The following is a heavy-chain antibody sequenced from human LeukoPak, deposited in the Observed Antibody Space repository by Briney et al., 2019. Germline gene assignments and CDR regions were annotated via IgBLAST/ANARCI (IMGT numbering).Heavy chain of an antibody. J-gene: IGHJ4*02. V-gene: IGHV1-2*02. Sequence: ASVKVSCKASGYTFTGCYMHWVRQAPGQGLEWMGWINPNSGGTNYAQKFQGRVTMTRDTSISTAYMELSRLRSDDTAVYYCARDLYSSSGCPGGYWGQGTLVTVSS. D-gene: IGHD6-19*01. CDR1: GYTFTGCY. CDR3: ARDLYSSSGCPGGY. CDR2: INPNSGGT.